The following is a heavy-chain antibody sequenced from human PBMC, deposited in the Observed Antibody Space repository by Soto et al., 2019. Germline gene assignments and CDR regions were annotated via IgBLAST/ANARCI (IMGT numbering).Heavy chain of an antibody. CDR2: ISYDGSDK. V-gene: IGHV3-30*18. J-gene: IGHJ4*02. CDR3: AKSPNFYCSSYHCYKYYFDF. CDR1: GFTFNTFC. D-gene: IGHD2-2*01. Sequence: QEQLVESGGGVVLPGRSLRLSCAASGFTFNTFCMHWVRQAPGKGLEWVAFISYDGSDKYYSDSVRGRFTISRDNSMNALYLQMNSLRTEDTAVYYCAKSPNFYCSSYHCYKYYFDFWGQGTLVTVSS.